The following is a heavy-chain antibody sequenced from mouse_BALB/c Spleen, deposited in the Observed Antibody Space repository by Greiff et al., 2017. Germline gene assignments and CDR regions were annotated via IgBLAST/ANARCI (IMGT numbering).Heavy chain of an antibody. CDR2: ISSGSSTI. V-gene: IGHV5-17*02. Sequence: EVQGVESGGGLVQPGGSRKLSCAASGFTFSSFGMHWVRQAPEKGLEWVAYISSGSSTIYYADTVKGRFTISRDNPKNTLFLQMTILRSEDTAMYYCARSAITTVADYWGQGTTLTVSS. CDR1: GFTFSSFG. CDR3: ARSAITTVADY. J-gene: IGHJ2*01. D-gene: IGHD1-1*01.